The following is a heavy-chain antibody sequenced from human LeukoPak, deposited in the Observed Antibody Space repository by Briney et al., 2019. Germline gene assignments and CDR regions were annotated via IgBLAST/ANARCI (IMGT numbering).Heavy chain of an antibody. J-gene: IGHJ6*04. V-gene: IGHV1-69*06. CDR1: GGTFSRYA. CDR3: ARGPRTTGTTYYYYGMDV. D-gene: IGHD1-1*01. Sequence: ASVNVSCKASGGTFSRYAISWVRQAAGQGREWMGGILHIFGTANYAQKFQGRVTITADKSTSTAYMELSSLRSEDTAVYYCARGPRTTGTTYYYYGMDVWGKGTTVTVSS. CDR2: ILHIFGTA.